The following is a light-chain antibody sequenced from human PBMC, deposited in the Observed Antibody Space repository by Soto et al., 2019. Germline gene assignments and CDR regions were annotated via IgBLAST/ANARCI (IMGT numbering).Light chain of an antibody. CDR3: QQYGSLPRT. CDR1: QTVRSNY. Sequence: ENVLTQFPGTLSLSPGERATLSCRASQTVRSNYLAWYQQKPGQTPRLLIYEASSRFTGIPDRFTGSGSGTDFTLTINRLEPEDFAIYFCQQYGSLPRTFGQGSKVEVK. CDR2: EAS. J-gene: IGKJ1*01. V-gene: IGKV3-20*01.